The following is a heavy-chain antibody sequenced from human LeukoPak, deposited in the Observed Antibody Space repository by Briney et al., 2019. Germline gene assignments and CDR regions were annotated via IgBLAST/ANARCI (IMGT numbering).Heavy chain of an antibody. D-gene: IGHD2-21*01. J-gene: IGHJ3*02. CDR1: GGSISSSSYY. V-gene: IGHV4-39*01. CDR3: ARGLSFEAYDI. CDR2: IYYSGST. Sequence: SETLSLTCTVSGGSISSSSYYWGWVRQPPGKGLEWIGSIYYSGSTYYNPSLKSRVIISIDTSKNQFSLKLSSVTATDTAVYYCARGLSFEAYDIWGQGTMVTVSS.